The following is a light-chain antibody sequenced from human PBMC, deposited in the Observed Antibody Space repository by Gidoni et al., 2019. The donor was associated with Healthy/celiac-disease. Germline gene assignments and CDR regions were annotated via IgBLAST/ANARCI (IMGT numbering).Light chain of an antibody. Sequence: EIVLTQSPGTLSLSPGERATLSCRASQSVSSTYLAWYQQKPGQAPRLLIYCASSRATGIPDRFSGSGSGTDFTLTISRLEAEDFAVYYCKQHGSSPRTFGQGTKVEIK. J-gene: IGKJ1*01. CDR3: KQHGSSPRT. CDR2: CAS. CDR1: QSVSSTY. V-gene: IGKV3-20*01.